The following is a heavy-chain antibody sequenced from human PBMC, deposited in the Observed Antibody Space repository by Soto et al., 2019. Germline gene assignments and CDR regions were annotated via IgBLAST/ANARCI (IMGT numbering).Heavy chain of an antibody. CDR3: ARGNVRGGCLDY. CDR2: FNGGNGNI. Sequence: QVQLVQSGAEERKPGASVKVSCKASGYTFSTYAMHWVRRAPGQSLEWMGWFNGGNGNIKYSQKFEGRVTITTDTAASTAYMELNMLRSEDTAVYYCARGNVRGGCLDYWGQGTRVSVSS. CDR1: GYTFSTYA. J-gene: IGHJ4*02. D-gene: IGHD3-10*01. V-gene: IGHV1-3*05.